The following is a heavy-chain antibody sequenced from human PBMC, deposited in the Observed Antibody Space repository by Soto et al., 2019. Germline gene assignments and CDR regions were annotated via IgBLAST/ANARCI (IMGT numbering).Heavy chain of an antibody. CDR2: TYYRSKWYK. J-gene: IGHJ6*02. V-gene: IGHV6-1*01. D-gene: IGHD4-17*01. CDR3: ARWDHDYGYLDV. Sequence: SQTLSLTCDISGDSVSSYSAAWNWIRQSPSRGLEWLGRTYYRSKWYKDYGVSVKSRITINPDTSKNQFSLQLSSVTPEDTAVYYCARWDHDYGYLDVWGLGTTVTVSS. CDR1: GDSVSSYSAA.